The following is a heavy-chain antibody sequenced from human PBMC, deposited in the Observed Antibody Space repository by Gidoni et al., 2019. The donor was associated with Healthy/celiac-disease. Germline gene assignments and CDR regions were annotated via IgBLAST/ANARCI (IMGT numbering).Heavy chain of an antibody. CDR1: GGSICSYY. CDR3: AGDRAIHGSSWFSRTYYYYGMDV. J-gene: IGHJ6*02. Sequence: QVQLQQSGPGLVKPSETLSLTCTVSGGSICSYYRVWIRPPPGKGLEWIGYIYYSGSTNCNPSIKSRVAISVDTSKNQFSLKLSSVTAADTAVYYCAGDRAIHGSSWFSRTYYYYGMDVWGQGTTVTVSS. D-gene: IGHD6-13*01. V-gene: IGHV4-59*01. CDR2: IYYSGST.